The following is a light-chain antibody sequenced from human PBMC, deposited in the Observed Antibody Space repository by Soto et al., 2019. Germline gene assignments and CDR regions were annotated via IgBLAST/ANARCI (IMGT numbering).Light chain of an antibody. Sequence: DIQMTHSPSTLSASVGDRVTITCRASQSISSWLAWYQQKPGKAPKLLIYKASSLESGVPSRFSGSGSGTEFTLTISSLQPDDFATYYCQQYNSYSPWTFGQGTKV. CDR2: KAS. CDR3: QQYNSYSPWT. CDR1: QSISSW. V-gene: IGKV1-5*03. J-gene: IGKJ1*01.